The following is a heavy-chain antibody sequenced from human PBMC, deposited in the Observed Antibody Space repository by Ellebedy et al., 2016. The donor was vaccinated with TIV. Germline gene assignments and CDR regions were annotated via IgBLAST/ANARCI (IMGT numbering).Heavy chain of an antibody. CDR1: GFTFSSYS. D-gene: IGHD3-10*01. V-gene: IGHV3-21*01. CDR3: ARDGPKLWFGELSPSGY. J-gene: IGHJ4*02. CDR2: ISSSSSYI. Sequence: GESLKISXAASGFTFSSYSMNWVRQAPGKGLEWVSSISSSSSYIYYADSVKGRFTISRDNAKNSLYLQMNSLRAEDTAVYYCARDGPKLWFGELSPSGYWGQGTLVTVSS.